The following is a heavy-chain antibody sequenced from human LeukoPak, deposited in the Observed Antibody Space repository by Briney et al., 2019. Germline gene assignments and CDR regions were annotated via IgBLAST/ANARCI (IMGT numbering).Heavy chain of an antibody. V-gene: IGHV3-11*01. CDR3: AREAILDDAFDV. CDR1: GFIFSDHY. CDR2: ISNGAGGTI. J-gene: IGHJ3*01. Sequence: GGSLRLSCAASGFIFSDHYMSWIRQAPGKGLEWISYISNGAGGTIHYADSVKGRFTISRDNAKNSVFLQMNCLRGEDTAVYYCAREAILDDAFDVWGHGTVVTVSS. D-gene: IGHD3-3*02.